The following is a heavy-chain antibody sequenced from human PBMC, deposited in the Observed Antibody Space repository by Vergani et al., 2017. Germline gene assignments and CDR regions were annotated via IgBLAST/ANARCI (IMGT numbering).Heavy chain of an antibody. D-gene: IGHD3-3*01. Sequence: EVQLVESGGGLVKPGGSLRLSCAASGFTFSSYSMNWVRQAPGKGLEWVSSISSSSSYIYYADSVKGRFTISIDNAKNSLYLQMNSLRAEDTAVYYCARSLTIFGVSTDAFDIWGQGTMVTVSS. CDR2: ISSSSSYI. CDR3: ARSLTIFGVSTDAFDI. J-gene: IGHJ3*02. V-gene: IGHV3-21*01. CDR1: GFTFSSYS.